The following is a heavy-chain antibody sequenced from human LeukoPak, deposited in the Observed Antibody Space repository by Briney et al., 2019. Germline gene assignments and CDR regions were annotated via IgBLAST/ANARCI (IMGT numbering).Heavy chain of an antibody. J-gene: IGHJ6*03. V-gene: IGHV4-38-2*02. D-gene: IGHD3-10*01. CDR1: GYSISSGYY. CDR2: IYHSGST. Sequence: SETLSLTCTVSGYSISSGYYWGWIRQPPGKGLEWIGSIYHSGSTYYNPSLKSRVTISVDTSKNQFSLKLSSVSAADTAVYYCAIRRADMVRGRNRIIYYMDVWGKGTTVTVSS. CDR3: AIRRADMVRGRNRIIYYMDV.